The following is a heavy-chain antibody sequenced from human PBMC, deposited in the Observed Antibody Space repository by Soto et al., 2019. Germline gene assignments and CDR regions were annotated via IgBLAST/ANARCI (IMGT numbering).Heavy chain of an antibody. Sequence: GGSLRLSCAASGFTFSGSAMHWVRQASGKGLEWVGRIRSKANSYATAYAASVKGRFTISRDDSKNTAYLQMNSLKTEDTAVYYCTHGGADYIPIYYYGMDVWGQGTTVTVSS. J-gene: IGHJ6*02. CDR2: IRSKANSYAT. D-gene: IGHD4-4*01. CDR1: GFTFSGSA. V-gene: IGHV3-73*01. CDR3: THGGADYIPIYYYGMDV.